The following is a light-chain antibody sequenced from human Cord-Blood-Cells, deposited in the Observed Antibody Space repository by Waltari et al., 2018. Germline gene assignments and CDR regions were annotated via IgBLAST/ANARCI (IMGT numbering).Light chain of an antibody. CDR3: SSYTSSSTVV. CDR1: SSDVGGANY. CDR2: DVS. J-gene: IGLJ2*01. Sequence: QSALTQPASVSGSPGQSITLSCTGTSSDVGGANYVSWYQQHPGKAPKLMLYDVSNRPSGVSNRFSGSKSGNTASLTISGLQAEDEADYYCSSYTSSSTVVFGGGTKLTVL. V-gene: IGLV2-14*01.